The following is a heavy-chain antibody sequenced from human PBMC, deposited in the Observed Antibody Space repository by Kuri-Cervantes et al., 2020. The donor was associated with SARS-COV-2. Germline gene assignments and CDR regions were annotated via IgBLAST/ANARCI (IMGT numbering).Heavy chain of an antibody. V-gene: IGHV1-69*10. CDR1: GYTFTSYG. J-gene: IGHJ4*02. CDR3: ARDFDY. CDR2: IIPIFGIA. Sequence: SVKVSCKASGYTFTSYGISWVRQAPGQGLEWMGGIIPIFGIANYAQKFQGRVTMTRDTSISTAYMELSSLRSEDTAVYYCARDFDYWGQGTLVTVSS.